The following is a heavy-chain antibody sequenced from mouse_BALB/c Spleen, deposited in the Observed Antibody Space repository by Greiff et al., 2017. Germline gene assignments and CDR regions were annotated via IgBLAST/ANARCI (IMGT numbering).Heavy chain of an antibody. J-gene: IGHJ4*01. CDR1: GFTFSSYA. V-gene: IGHV5-9-4*01. Sequence: EVMLVESGGGLVKPGGSLKLSCAASGFTFSSYAMSWVRQSPEKRLEWVAEISSGGSYTYYPDTVTGRFTISRDNAKNTLYLEMSSLRSEDTAMYYCARTDDGSMDYWGQGTSVTVSS. CDR2: ISSGGSYT. CDR3: ARTDDGSMDY. D-gene: IGHD2-3*01.